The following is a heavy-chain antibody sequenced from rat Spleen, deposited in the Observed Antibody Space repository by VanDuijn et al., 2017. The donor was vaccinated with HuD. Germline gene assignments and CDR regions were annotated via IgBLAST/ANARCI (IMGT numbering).Heavy chain of an antibody. CDR1: GFSLTSNS. CDR3: TGRIGTTRDY. V-gene: IGHV2-1*01. J-gene: IGHJ2*01. CDR2: IWGDGST. Sequence: QVQLKESGPGLVQSSQTLSLTCTVAGFSLTSNSVHWVRQPPGKGLEWMGGIWGDGSTDYNSALKSRLRISRDTSKSQVFLKMNSLQTDDTAIYFGTGRIGTTRDYWGQGVMVTVSS. D-gene: IGHD1-5*01.